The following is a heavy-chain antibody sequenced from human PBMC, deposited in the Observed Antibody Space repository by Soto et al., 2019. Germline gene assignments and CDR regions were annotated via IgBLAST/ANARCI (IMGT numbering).Heavy chain of an antibody. CDR3: ARVLAAAGPGAFDI. V-gene: IGHV4-30-4*01. D-gene: IGHD6-13*01. J-gene: IGHJ3*02. CDR2: IYYSGST. Sequence: SETLSLTCTVSGGSISSGDYYWSWIRQPPGKGLEWIGYIYYSGSTYYNPSLKSRVTISVDTSKNQFSLKLSSVTAADTAVYYCARVLAAAGPGAFDIWGQGTMVTVSS. CDR1: GGSISSGDYY.